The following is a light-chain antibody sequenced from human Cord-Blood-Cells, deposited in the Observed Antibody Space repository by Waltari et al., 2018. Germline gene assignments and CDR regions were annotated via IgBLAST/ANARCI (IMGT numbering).Light chain of an antibody. CDR3: QQDGSSPRT. CDR1: QSVSSSY. CDR2: GAS. Sequence: EIVLTQSPGTLSLSPGERATLSCRASQSVSSSYLAWYQQKPGQAPRLRIYGASSRATGIPDRFSGSGSGTDFTLTISRLEPEDFAVYYCQQDGSSPRTFGQGTKVEIK. V-gene: IGKV3-20*01. J-gene: IGKJ1*01.